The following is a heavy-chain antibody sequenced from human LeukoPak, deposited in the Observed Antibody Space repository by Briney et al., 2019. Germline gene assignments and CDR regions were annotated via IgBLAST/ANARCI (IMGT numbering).Heavy chain of an antibody. Sequence: GGSLRLSCAASGFTFSSYGMHWVRQAPGKGLEWVAFIRYDGSNKYYADSVKGRFTTSRDNSKNTLYLQMNSLRAEDTALYYCAKDRAAAGTSALDYWGQGTLVTVSS. CDR3: AKDRAAAGTSALDY. CDR2: IRYDGSNK. V-gene: IGHV3-30*02. J-gene: IGHJ4*02. CDR1: GFTFSSYG. D-gene: IGHD6-13*01.